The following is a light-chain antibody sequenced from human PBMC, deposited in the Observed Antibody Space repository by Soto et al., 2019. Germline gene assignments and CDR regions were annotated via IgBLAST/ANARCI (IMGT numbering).Light chain of an antibody. CDR2: QVS. Sequence: DVVMTQSPLSLPVTLGQPASISCKSSQGLVYIDGNTFLNWFHQRPGQSPRRLIYQVSKRDSGVPARFSGSGSGTDFTLNISTVEAEDVGVYYCMQGTHWPWTFGQGTKVEIK. CDR3: MQGTHWPWT. J-gene: IGKJ1*01. V-gene: IGKV2-30*01. CDR1: QGLVYIDGNTF.